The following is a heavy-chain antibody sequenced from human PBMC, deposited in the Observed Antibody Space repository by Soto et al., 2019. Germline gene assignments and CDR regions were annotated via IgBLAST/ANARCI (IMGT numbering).Heavy chain of an antibody. J-gene: IGHJ2*01. V-gene: IGHV1-69*12. Sequence: QVQLVQSGAEVKKPGSSVKVSCKASGGTFSNCPISWVRQAPGRGLEWMGGIIPIFGTVNYAQKFQGRVTITADESTSTAYMELSSLRSGDTAVYYCARGNHRWLQLWYFDLWGRGTLVTVSS. CDR3: ARGNHRWLQLWYFDL. CDR1: GGTFSNCP. CDR2: IIPIFGTV. D-gene: IGHD5-12*01.